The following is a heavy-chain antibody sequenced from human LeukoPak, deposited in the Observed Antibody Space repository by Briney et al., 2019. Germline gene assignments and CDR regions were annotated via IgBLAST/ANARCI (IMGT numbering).Heavy chain of an antibody. Sequence: GGSLRLSCAASGFTFSSDSMSWVRQGPGKGLEWLSYISSSSNTIKYADSVKGRFTISRDNAKNSLYLQMNRLRDDDTAVYYCVRGASSGHYFVRYFHHWGQGTLVTVSS. V-gene: IGHV3-48*02. CDR1: GFTFSSDS. CDR2: ISSSSNTI. D-gene: IGHD3-22*01. J-gene: IGHJ1*01. CDR3: VRGASSGHYFVRYFHH.